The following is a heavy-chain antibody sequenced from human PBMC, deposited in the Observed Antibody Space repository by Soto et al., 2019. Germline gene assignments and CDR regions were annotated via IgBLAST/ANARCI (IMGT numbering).Heavy chain of an antibody. CDR2: ISYDGSNK. Sequence: VQLVESGGGVVQPGRSLRLSCAASGFTFSSYAMHWVRQAPGKGLEWVAVISYDGSNKYYADSVKGRFTISRDNSKNTLYLQMNSLGAEDTAVYYCARDPYYYGSGSYYSYFDYWGQGTLVTVSS. V-gene: IGHV3-30-3*01. D-gene: IGHD3-10*01. CDR3: ARDPYYYGSGSYYSYFDY. J-gene: IGHJ4*02. CDR1: GFTFSSYA.